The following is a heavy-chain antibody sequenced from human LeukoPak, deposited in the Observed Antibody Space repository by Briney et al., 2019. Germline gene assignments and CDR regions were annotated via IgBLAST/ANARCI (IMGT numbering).Heavy chain of an antibody. CDR3: AREGALGDSSGYFHYFDY. D-gene: IGHD3-22*01. J-gene: IGHJ4*02. CDR2: IISIFGTA. CDR1: GGTFSSYA. V-gene: IGHV1-69*06. Sequence: SVKVSCKASGGTFSSYAISWVRQAPGQGLEWMGRIISIFGTANYAQKFQGRVTITADKSTSTAYMELSSLRSEDTAVYYCAREGALGDSSGYFHYFDYWGQGTLVTVSS.